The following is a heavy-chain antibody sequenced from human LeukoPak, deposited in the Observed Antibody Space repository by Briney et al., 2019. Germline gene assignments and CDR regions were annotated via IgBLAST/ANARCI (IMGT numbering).Heavy chain of an antibody. V-gene: IGHV4-59*01. CDR1: GGSITSYY. Sequence: PSETLSLTCTVSGGSITSYYWSGISQPPGKRLEWIGYILYSGSTNYNPSLKSRVTTSVDTSKNQFSLKVSSVTAADTAVYYCAGGSSSWSDYYYMDVWGKGTTVTVSS. D-gene: IGHD6-13*01. CDR2: ILYSGST. CDR3: AGGSSSWSDYYYMDV. J-gene: IGHJ6*03.